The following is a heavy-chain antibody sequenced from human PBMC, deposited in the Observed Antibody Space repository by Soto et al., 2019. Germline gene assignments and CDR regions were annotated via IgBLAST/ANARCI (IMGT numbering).Heavy chain of an antibody. CDR2: ISAYNGNT. D-gene: IGHD2-21*02. CDR1: GYTFTSYG. CDR3: ARSHIVVVTARYGMDV. Sequence: GSVKVSCKASGYTFTSYGISWVRQAPGQGLEWMGWISAYNGNTNYAQKLQGRVTMTTDTSTSTAYMELRSLRSDDTAVYYCARSHIVVVTARYGMDVWGQGTTVTVSS. V-gene: IGHV1-18*01. J-gene: IGHJ6*02.